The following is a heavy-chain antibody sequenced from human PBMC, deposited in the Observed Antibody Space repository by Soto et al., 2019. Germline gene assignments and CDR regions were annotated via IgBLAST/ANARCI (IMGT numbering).Heavy chain of an antibody. CDR3: ARAPGHSVHSSGWQIDY. CDR2: ISFDGNIK. D-gene: IGHD6-19*01. V-gene: IGHV3-30-3*01. Sequence: PGGSLRLSCAASGFTFSDYAMYWVRQAPGKGLEWVSVISFDGNIKYYTGSVKGRFTISRDNSKNTLHLQVDSLRTEDTALYYCARAPGHSVHSSGWQIDYWGQGTLLTVSS. CDR1: GFTFSDYA. J-gene: IGHJ4*02.